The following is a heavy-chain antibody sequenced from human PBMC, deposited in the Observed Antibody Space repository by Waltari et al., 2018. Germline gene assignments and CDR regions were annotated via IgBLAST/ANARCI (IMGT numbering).Heavy chain of an antibody. J-gene: IGHJ3*02. CDR2: ISGSGGGT. Sequence: EVQLLESGGGLVQPGVSLRLSCAASGFTFHRYAMNWVRQAPGKGLEWVSGISGSGGGTYYADAVKGRFTISRDNSKNTLYLQMNSLRAGDTAVYYCAKDRRYISSWSTVFDIWGQGTMVTVSS. CDR1: GFTFHRYA. CDR3: AKDRRYISSWSTVFDI. V-gene: IGHV3-23*01. D-gene: IGHD6-13*01.